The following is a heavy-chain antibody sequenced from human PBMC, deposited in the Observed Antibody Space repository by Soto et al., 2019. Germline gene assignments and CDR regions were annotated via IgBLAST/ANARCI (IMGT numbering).Heavy chain of an antibody. D-gene: IGHD1-1*01. CDR1: GGSFSGYY. CDR3: ARRHLRYGTGPNWFDP. CDR2: INHSGST. Sequence: SETLSLTCAVYGGSFSGYYWSWIRQPPGKGLEWIGEINHSGSTNYNPSLKSRVTISVDTSKNQFSLKLSSVTAADTAVYYCARRHLRYGTGPNWFDPWGQGTLVTVS. V-gene: IGHV4-34*01. J-gene: IGHJ5*02.